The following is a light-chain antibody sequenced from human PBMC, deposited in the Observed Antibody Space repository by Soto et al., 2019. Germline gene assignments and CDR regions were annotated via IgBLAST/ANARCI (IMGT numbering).Light chain of an antibody. V-gene: IGKV1-39*01. CDR1: QSISNH. CDR2: AAS. CDR3: QQSYSIPQT. J-gene: IGKJ1*01. Sequence: DIQMTQSPSSLSASVEDRVIITCRASQSISNHLNWYQQKPGKAPKLLIYAASILQSGVPSRFSGSGSGTDFTLAISSLQPEDFTTYYCQQSYSIPQTFGHGTKVDIK.